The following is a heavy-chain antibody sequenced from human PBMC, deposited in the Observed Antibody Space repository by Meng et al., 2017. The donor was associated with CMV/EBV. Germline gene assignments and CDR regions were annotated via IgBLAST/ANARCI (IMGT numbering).Heavy chain of an antibody. J-gene: IGHJ6*02. CDR3: AKDQWFGELLYYYYGMDV. D-gene: IGHD3-10*01. CDR2: IKSGGDTK. Sequence: GESLKISCAASGFTFSDSYMSWIRQAPGKGLEWVSYIKSGGDTKHYADSVKGRFTISRDNSKNTLYLQMNSLRAEDTAVYYCAKDQWFGELLYYYYGMDVWGQGTTVTSP. CDR1: GFTFSDSY. V-gene: IGHV3-11*04.